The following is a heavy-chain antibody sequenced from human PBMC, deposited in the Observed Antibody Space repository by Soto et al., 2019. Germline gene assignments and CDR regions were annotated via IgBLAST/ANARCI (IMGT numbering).Heavy chain of an antibody. CDR2: INPSSGTT. Sequence: QVQLVQSGAEMKQPGASVKLSCQASGYIFIHCFMHWVRQAPGQGLEWMGGINPSSGTTTYAQKFQGRVTVTRDTSTSTVYMELSSLGSGDTAMYYCARSLGETTSLFDYWGQGSLVTVSA. J-gene: IGHJ4*02. D-gene: IGHD1-26*01. CDR1: GYIFIHCF. V-gene: IGHV1-46*01. CDR3: ARSLGETTSLFDY.